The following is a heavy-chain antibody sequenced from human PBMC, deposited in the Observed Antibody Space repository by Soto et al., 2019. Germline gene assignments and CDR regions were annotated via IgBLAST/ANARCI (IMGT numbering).Heavy chain of an antibody. CDR2: ISAYNGNT. CDR1: GYTFTSYG. J-gene: IGHJ4*02. Sequence: GASVNVSCKASGYTFTSYGISWVRQAPGQGLEWMGWISAYNGNTNYAQKLQGRVTMTTDTSTSAAYMELRSLRSDDTAVYYCASSSSGVVIANHPVSYFDYWGQGTLVTVSS. V-gene: IGHV1-18*01. D-gene: IGHD2-21*01. CDR3: ASSSSGVVIANHPVSYFDY.